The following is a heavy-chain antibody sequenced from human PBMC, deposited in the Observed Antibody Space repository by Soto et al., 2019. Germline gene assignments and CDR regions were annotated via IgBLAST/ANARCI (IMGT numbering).Heavy chain of an antibody. CDR1: GYTFTSYG. D-gene: IGHD3-9*01. CDR2: ISAYNGNT. CDR3: ARERRKLRYFDWYPRSGGMDV. V-gene: IGHV1-18*01. Sequence: QVQLVQSGAEVKKPGASVKVSCKASGYTFTSYGISWVRQAPGQGLEWMGWISAYNGNTNYAQKLQGRVTMTTDTSTXXAXMXXRSLRSDDTAVYYCARERRKLRYFDWYPRSGGMDVWGQGTTVTVSS. J-gene: IGHJ6*02.